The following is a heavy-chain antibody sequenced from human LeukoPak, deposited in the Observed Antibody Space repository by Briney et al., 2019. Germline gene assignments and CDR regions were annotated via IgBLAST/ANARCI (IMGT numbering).Heavy chain of an antibody. V-gene: IGHV3-7*01. CDR2: IRQDGSEK. CDR1: GYTFSSYW. J-gene: IGHJ1*01. CDR3: ATRGEYFQH. Sequence: GGFLRLSCAASGYTFSSYWMSWVRQAPGKGLEWVANIRQDGSEKYYVDSVKGRFTISRDNAKNSLYLQMNSLRAEDTAVYYCATRGEYFQHWGQGTLVTVSS. D-gene: IGHD5-12*01.